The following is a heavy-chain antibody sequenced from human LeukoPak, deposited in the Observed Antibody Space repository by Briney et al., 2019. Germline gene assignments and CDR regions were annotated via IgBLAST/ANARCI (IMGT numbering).Heavy chain of an antibody. D-gene: IGHD1-1*01. V-gene: IGHV1-2*02. CDR3: ARSETGTTLYYYYMDV. Sequence: ASVKVSCKASGYTFTGYYMHWVRQAPGQGLEWMGWINPNSGGTNYAQKFQGRVTMTRDTSISTAYMELSRLRSDDTAVYYCARSETGTTLYYYYMDVWGKGTTVTVS. CDR1: GYTFTGYY. J-gene: IGHJ6*03. CDR2: INPNSGGT.